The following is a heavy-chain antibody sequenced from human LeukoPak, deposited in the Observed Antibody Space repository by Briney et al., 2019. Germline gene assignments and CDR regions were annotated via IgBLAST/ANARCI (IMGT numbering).Heavy chain of an antibody. Sequence: GGSLRLSCAASGFTFSSYAMHWVRQAPGKGLEWVSGISGNGGITYYADSVRGRFTISRDNSKNTLYLQMNSLRAEDTAVCYCAKSSGPGGYYYYGMDVWGQGTTVTVSS. CDR2: ISGNGGIT. J-gene: IGHJ6*02. V-gene: IGHV3-23*01. D-gene: IGHD3-22*01. CDR1: GFTFSSYA. CDR3: AKSSGPGGYYYYGMDV.